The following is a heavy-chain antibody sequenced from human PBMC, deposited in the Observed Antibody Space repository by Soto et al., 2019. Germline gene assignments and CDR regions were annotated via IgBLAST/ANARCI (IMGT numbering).Heavy chain of an antibody. CDR3: ARAGITMDSIVDY. V-gene: IGHV7-4-1*01. CDR1: GYTFTSYA. Sequence: QVQLVQSGSELKKPGASVKVSCKASGYTFTSYAMNWVRQAPGQGLEWMGWINTNTGNPTHAQGFTGRFVVSLGTSVSSAYLQVCSLNAEDTAVYSCARAGITMDSIVDYWGQGTLVTVSS. D-gene: IGHD3-10*01. CDR2: INTNTGNP. J-gene: IGHJ4*02.